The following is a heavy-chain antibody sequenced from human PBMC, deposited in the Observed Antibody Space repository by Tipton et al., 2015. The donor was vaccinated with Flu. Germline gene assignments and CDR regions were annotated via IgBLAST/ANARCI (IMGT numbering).Heavy chain of an antibody. D-gene: IGHD5-12*01. Sequence: TLSLTCAVYGGSFSGYYWSWIRQPPGKGLEWIGEINHSGSTNYNPSLKSRVTISVDTSKNQFSLKLSSVTAADTAVYYCARGPYSGYNPWGQGTLVTVSS. CDR3: ARGPYSGYNP. CDR1: GGSFSGYY. V-gene: IGHV4-34*01. J-gene: IGHJ5*02. CDR2: INHSGST.